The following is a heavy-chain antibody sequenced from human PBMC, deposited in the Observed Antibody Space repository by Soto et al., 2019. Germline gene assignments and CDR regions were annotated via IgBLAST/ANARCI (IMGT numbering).Heavy chain of an antibody. CDR2: IYYNGNT. Sequence: SETLSLTCTVSGGSISNDDFYWSWIRQPPGKGLEWIGHIYYNGNTYYNPSLKSRLTMSLDTSQNQFSLHLSSVIAADSASYFCARATTVTSSFFYYGLDVWGQGTTVTVS. D-gene: IGHD4-17*01. CDR3: ARATTVTSSFFYYGLDV. V-gene: IGHV4-30-4*08. CDR1: GGSISNDDFY. J-gene: IGHJ6*02.